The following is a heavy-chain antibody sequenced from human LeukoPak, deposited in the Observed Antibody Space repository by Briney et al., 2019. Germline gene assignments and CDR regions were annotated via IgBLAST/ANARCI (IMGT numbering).Heavy chain of an antibody. Sequence: SETLSLTCTVSGGSISSSSYYWGWIRQPPGKGLEWIGSIYYSGSTYYNPSLKSRVTISVDTSKNQFSLKLSSVTAADTAVYYCARAIKIAVAVNWFDPWGQGTLVTVSS. CDR3: ARAIKIAVAVNWFDP. V-gene: IGHV4-39*07. J-gene: IGHJ5*02. CDR2: IYYSGST. CDR1: GGSISSSSYY. D-gene: IGHD6-19*01.